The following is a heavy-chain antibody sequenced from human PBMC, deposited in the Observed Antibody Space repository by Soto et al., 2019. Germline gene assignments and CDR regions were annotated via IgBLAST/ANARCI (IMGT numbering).Heavy chain of an antibody. J-gene: IGHJ4*02. V-gene: IGHV4-39*01. CDR2: IYYSGST. Sequence: QLQLQESGPGLVKPSETLSLTCTVSGGSISSSSYYWGWIRQPPGKGLEWIGSIYYSGSTYYNPSLKSRVTISVDTSKNQFALKLSSVTAADTAVYYCATTRTQGGYCSGGSCYSAVFDPYDYWGQGTLVTVSS. CDR3: ATTRTQGGYCSGGSCYSAVFDPYDY. D-gene: IGHD2-15*01. CDR1: GGSISSSSYY.